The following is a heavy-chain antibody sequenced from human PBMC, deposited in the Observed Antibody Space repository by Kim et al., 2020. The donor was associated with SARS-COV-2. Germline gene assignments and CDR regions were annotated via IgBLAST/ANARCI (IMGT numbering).Heavy chain of an antibody. V-gene: IGHV3-30*01. D-gene: IGHD7-27*01. J-gene: IGHJ6*02. Sequence: GRFTISRDNSKNTLYLQMNSLRAEDTAVYYCARDRGWGSETAYYYYGMDVWGQGTTVTVSS. CDR3: ARDRGWGSETAYYYYGMDV.